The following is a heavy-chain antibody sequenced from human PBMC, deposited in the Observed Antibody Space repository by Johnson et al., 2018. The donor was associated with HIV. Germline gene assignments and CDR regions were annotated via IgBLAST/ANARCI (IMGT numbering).Heavy chain of an antibody. CDR3: ARDHLRRSHAFDI. Sequence: QVQLVESGGGVVQPGRSLRLSCAASGFTFSSYGMHCVRQAPGKGLEWVAVISYDGSNKYYADSVKGRFTISRDNSKNTLYLQMNSLRAEDTAVYYCARDHLRRSHAFDIWGQGTMVTVSS. V-gene: IGHV3-30*03. D-gene: IGHD2-15*01. CDR2: ISYDGSNK. CDR1: GFTFSSYG. J-gene: IGHJ3*02.